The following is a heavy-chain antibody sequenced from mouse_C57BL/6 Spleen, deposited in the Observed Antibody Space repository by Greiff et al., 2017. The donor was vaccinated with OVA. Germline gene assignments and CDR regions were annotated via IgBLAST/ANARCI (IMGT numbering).Heavy chain of an antibody. CDR1: GYTFTDYY. V-gene: IGHV1-26*01. CDR3: ARTGITGDY. Sequence: EVKLQQSGPELVKPGASVKISCKASGYTFTDYYMNWVKQSHGKSLEWIGDINPNNGGTSYNQKFKGKATLTVDKSSSTAYMELRSLTSEDSAVYYCARTGITGDYWGQGTSVTVSS. J-gene: IGHJ4*01. D-gene: IGHD1-1*01. CDR2: INPNNGGT.